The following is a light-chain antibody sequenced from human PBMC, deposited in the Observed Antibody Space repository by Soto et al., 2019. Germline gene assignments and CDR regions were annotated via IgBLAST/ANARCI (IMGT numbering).Light chain of an antibody. V-gene: IGLV2-11*01. CDR2: DFN. CDR1: TSDVGGYNY. J-gene: IGLJ1*01. CDR3: CSYAGSYPYV. Sequence: QSALTQPRSVSGSPGQSVTISCTGTTSDVGGYNYVSWYQHHPGKAPKLMIYDFNKRPSGVPDRFSGSKSGNTASLTISGLQAEDESDYYCCSYAGSYPYVFGTGTKSPS.